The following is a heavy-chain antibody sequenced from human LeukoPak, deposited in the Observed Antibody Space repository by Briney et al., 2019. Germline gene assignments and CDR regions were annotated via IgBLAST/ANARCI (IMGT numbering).Heavy chain of an antibody. D-gene: IGHD3-22*01. Sequence: GGSLRLTCAASGFTFSSYAMSWVRQAPGKGLGWVSGISGSGDNTYYADSVKGRFTISRDNSKNTLYVQVNSLGTEDTAAYYCAKGSYYDSSGSFYFDYWGQGTLVTVSS. CDR3: AKGSYYDSSGSFYFDY. V-gene: IGHV3-23*01. CDR2: ISGSGDNT. CDR1: GFTFSSYA. J-gene: IGHJ4*02.